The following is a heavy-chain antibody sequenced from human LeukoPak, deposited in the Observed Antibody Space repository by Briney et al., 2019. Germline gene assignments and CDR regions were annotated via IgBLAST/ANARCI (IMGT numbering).Heavy chain of an antibody. D-gene: IGHD3-3*01. CDR2: LIGSGASA. CDR3: ARDLPGLEWFGN. CDR1: GFTFSHHA. V-gene: IGHV3-23*01. J-gene: IGHJ4*02. Sequence: PGGSLRLSCAASGFTFSHHAMSWVRQAPGKGPEWVSSLIGSGASAYYTDSVKGRFTISRDNSKDTLFLQMNSLRAGDTAVYYCARDLPGLEWFGNWGQGVLVTVSS.